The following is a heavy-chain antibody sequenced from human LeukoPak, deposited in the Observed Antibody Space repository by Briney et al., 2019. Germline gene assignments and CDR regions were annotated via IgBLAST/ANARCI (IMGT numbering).Heavy chain of an antibody. CDR3: ARGRDRSKAGDH. J-gene: IGHJ4*02. D-gene: IGHD5-24*01. CDR1: GGSCDDYY. CDR2: IHPSGIF. V-gene: IGHV4-34*01. Sequence: SETLSLTCAVYGGSCDDYYCSWLRQPPGKGLEWIGKIHPSGIFYYNSSLLSRVTISIDTSKSRFSLRLTSVTAADTAFYYCARGRDRSKAGDHWGQGSLVTVSS.